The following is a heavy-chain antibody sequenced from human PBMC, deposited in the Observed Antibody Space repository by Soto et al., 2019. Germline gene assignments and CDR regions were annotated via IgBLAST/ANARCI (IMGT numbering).Heavy chain of an antibody. Sequence: GRSLTLSCAASGFIFTRYGMNWVRQAPGKGLEWVSSISSTTNYIYYGDSMKGRFNISRDNAKNSLYLEMNSLRAEDTAVYYCARESEDLSSNFDYWGQGTLVTVSS. D-gene: IGHD6-6*01. V-gene: IGHV3-21*06. CDR2: ISSTTNYI. CDR1: GFIFTRYG. J-gene: IGHJ4*02. CDR3: ARESEDLSSNFDY.